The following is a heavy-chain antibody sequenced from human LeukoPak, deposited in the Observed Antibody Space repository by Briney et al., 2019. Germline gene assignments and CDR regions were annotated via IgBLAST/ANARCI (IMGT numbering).Heavy chain of an antibody. CDR1: GGSISSGGYY. J-gene: IGHJ5*02. D-gene: IGHD3-10*01. CDR3: ARGWFGGNWFVP. V-gene: IGHV4-31*03. Sequence: NPAQTLSLTCTVSGGSISSGGYYWSWIRQDPGKGLEWIGYINYSGSTYYNPFLKRRVTIAVDTSKNQFFLKLSSVAAADPAVHCCARGWFGGNWFVPWRQPTQV. CDR2: INYSGST.